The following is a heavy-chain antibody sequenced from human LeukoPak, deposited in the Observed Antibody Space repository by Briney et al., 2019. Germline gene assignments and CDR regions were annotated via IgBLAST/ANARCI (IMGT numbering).Heavy chain of an antibody. CDR2: IKRDGSEK. Sequence: GGSLRLSCVASGFTFSDHSMMWVRQAPGKGLEWVANIKRDGSEKNYVDSVRGRFTVSRDNSKNAVYLQMNSLKVEDTAVYYCAKEIYCTATSCQGNDAFDLWGQGTVVTVSS. J-gene: IGHJ3*01. V-gene: IGHV3-7*01. D-gene: IGHD2-8*02. CDR3: AKEIYCTATSCQGNDAFDL. CDR1: GFTFSDHS.